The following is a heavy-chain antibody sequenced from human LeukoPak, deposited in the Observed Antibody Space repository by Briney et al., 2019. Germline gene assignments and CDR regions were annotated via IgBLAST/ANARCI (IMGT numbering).Heavy chain of an antibody. CDR3: ARWGSWIQLWSGY. CDR2: IYHSGST. Sequence: SETLSLTCAVSGGSIGSSNWWSWVRQPPGKGLGGIGEIYHSGSTNYNPSLKSRVTISVDKSKNQFSLKLSSVTAADTAVYYCARWGSWIQLWSGYWGQGTLVTVSS. J-gene: IGHJ4*02. CDR1: GGSIGSSNW. D-gene: IGHD5-18*01. V-gene: IGHV4-4*02.